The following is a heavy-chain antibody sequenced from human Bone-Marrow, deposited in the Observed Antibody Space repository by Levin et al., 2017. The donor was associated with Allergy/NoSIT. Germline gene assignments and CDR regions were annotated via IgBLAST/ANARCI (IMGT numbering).Heavy chain of an antibody. Sequence: SETLSLTCTVSGGSISSNNYYWGWIRQPPGTGLEWIGSIYYNGSTYYNPSLKSRVTILVDTSKNQFSLKLNSVTAADTAVYYCDSVIIWNQYYLAVWGQGTTVTVSS. CDR2: IYYNGST. CDR1: GGSISSNNYY. CDR3: DSVIIWNQYYLAV. D-gene: IGHD2/OR15-2a*01. V-gene: IGHV4-39*07. J-gene: IGHJ6*02.